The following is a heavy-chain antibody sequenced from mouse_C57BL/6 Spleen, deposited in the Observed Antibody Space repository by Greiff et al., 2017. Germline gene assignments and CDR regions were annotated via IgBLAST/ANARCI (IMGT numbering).Heavy chain of an antibody. CDR3: ARLGNYDSTWFAY. CDR2: INPNHGGY. J-gene: IGHJ3*01. Sequence: VQLQQSGPELVKPGASVKIPCKASGYTFPDYNMDWVKQSHGKSLEWIGDINPNHGGYIYNQQLKGKATLTVDKASRPAYMELRSMTSEDTAVYYSARLGNYDSTWFAYGGQGTLVTGSA. CDR1: GYTFPDYN. D-gene: IGHD2-4*01. V-gene: IGHV1-18*01.